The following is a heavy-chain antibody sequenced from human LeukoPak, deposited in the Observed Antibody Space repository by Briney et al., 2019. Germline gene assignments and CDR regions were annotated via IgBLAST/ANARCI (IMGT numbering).Heavy chain of an antibody. V-gene: IGHV1-69*01. CDR3: ARGNRIYCSSTSCYVGGWFDP. D-gene: IGHD2-2*01. CDR1: GGTFSSYA. J-gene: IGHJ5*02. CDR2: IIPIFGTA. Sequence: GSSVKVSCKASGGTFSSYAISWVRQAPGQGLEWMGGIIPIFGTANYAQKFQGRVTITADESTSTAYVEQSSLRSEDTAVYYCARGNRIYCSSTSCYVGGWFDPWGQGTLVTVSS.